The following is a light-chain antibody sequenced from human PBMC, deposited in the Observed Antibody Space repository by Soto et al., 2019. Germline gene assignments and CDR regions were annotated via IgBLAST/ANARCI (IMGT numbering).Light chain of an antibody. CDR3: QQRSNWPRT. J-gene: IGKJ2*01. CDR1: QSVSSY. Sequence: EIVLTQSPATLSLSPGERATLSCRASQSVSSYLAWYQQKPGQAHRLLIYDASNRATGIPARFSGSGSGTDFTLTSSSLEPEDFAVYYCQQRSNWPRTFGQGTKLEIK. CDR2: DAS. V-gene: IGKV3-11*01.